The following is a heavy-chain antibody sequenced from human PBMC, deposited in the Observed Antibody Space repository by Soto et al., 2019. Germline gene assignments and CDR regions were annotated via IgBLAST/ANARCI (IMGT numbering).Heavy chain of an antibody. D-gene: IGHD3-16*02. V-gene: IGHV1-18*01. CDR2: ISTNNGNT. CDR1: GSTFSNYH. Sequence: QVQLVQSGAEVKEPGASVKVSCKASGSTFSNYHFIWVRQAPGQGLEWMGWISTNNGNTVYAPKLRGRVTLTTDTSTSTAYMEMRSMRSDDTAVYYCARAYYEHVWVRYRQYAESSGQRALVTVSS. CDR3: ARAYYEHVWVRYRQYAES. J-gene: IGHJ5*02.